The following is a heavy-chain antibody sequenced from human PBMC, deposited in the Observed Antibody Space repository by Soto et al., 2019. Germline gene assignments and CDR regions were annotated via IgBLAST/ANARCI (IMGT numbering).Heavy chain of an antibody. CDR2: ISAYNGNT. Sequence: QVQLVQSGAEVKKPGASVKVSCKASGYTFTSYGISWVRQAPGQGLEWMGWISAYNGNTNYAQKLQGRVTMTTDTSTSTAYMELRSLRSDDTAVYYCARVYSSSSHKFFYYYGMDVWGQGTTVTVSS. V-gene: IGHV1-18*01. D-gene: IGHD6-6*01. CDR3: ARVYSSSSHKFFYYYGMDV. J-gene: IGHJ6*02. CDR1: GYTFTSYG.